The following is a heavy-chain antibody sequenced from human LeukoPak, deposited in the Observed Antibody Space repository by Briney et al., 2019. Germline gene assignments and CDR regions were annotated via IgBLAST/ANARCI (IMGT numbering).Heavy chain of an antibody. D-gene: IGHD2-2*01. CDR1: GGSISSYY. CDR3: ARQAIVVVPAADTLYYYYHYMDV. J-gene: IGHJ6*03. Sequence: SETLSLTCTVSGGSISSYYWSWIRQPPGKGLEWIGYIYTSGSTNYNPSLKSRVTISVDTSKNQFSLKLSSVTAADTAVYYCARQAIVVVPAADTLYYYYHYMDVWGKGTTVTVSS. V-gene: IGHV4-4*09. CDR2: IYTSGST.